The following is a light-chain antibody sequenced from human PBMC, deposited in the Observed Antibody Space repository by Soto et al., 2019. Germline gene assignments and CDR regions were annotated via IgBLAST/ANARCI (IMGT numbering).Light chain of an antibody. CDR3: QQYGSSPVT. CDR1: QSVSSSF. CDR2: GAS. Sequence: EIVLTQSPGTLSLSPGERATLSCRASQSVSSSFLAWYQQKPGQAPRLLIYGASSRASGIPDSFSGSGSGTDFILTIIRLEPEDFAVYYCQQYGSSPVTFGQGTRLDIK. V-gene: IGKV3-20*01. J-gene: IGKJ5*01.